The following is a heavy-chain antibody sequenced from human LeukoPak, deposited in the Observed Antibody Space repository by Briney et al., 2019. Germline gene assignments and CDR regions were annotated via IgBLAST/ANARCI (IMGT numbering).Heavy chain of an antibody. CDR1: GYTFTSYY. Sequence: ASVKVSCKASGYTFTSYYMHWVRQAPGQGLEWMGIINPSGGSTSYAQKFQGRVTMTRDMSTSTVYMELSSLRSEDTAVYYCARDPYSGSYGPYYYYYMDVWGKGTTVTISS. CDR2: INPSGGST. D-gene: IGHD1-26*01. V-gene: IGHV1-46*01. CDR3: ARDPYSGSYGPYYYYYMDV. J-gene: IGHJ6*03.